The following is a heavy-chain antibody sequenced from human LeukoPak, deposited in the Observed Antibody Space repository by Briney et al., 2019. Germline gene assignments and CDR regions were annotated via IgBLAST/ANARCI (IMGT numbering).Heavy chain of an antibody. V-gene: IGHV4-39*02. CDR2: IYYSGGT. CDR1: GGSISSSSYY. J-gene: IGHJ1*01. D-gene: IGHD3-22*01. CDR3: ARRRYYDSTGFFD. Sequence: PSETLSLTCTVSGGSISSSSYYWGWIRQPPGRGLEWTGDIYYSGGTYYNLSLRNRVSISLDTSKTRFALTLTSVTAADTAVYYWARRRYYDSTGFFDWGRGSLVIVSS.